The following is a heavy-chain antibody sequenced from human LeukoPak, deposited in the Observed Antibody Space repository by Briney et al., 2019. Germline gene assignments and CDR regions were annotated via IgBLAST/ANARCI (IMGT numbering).Heavy chain of an antibody. CDR1: GDSIRRDNYY. D-gene: IGHD3-16*02. CDR2: IYYSGST. Sequence: SETLSLTCTVSGDSIRRDNYYWGWIRQPPGKGLEWIGSIYYSGSTYYNPSLKSRVSISVDPSRSQFSLKLTSVTAADTAVYYCATHPLLDYWGQGSLVTVSS. J-gene: IGHJ4*02. V-gene: IGHV4-39*01. CDR3: ATHPLLDY.